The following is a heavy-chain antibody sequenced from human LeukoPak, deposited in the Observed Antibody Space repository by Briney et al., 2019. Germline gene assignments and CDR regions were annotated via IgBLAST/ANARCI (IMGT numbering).Heavy chain of an antibody. Sequence: PGGSLRLSCAASGFTFSSYGMHWVRQAPGKGLEWVAVISYDGSNKYYADSVKGRFTISRDNSKNTLYLQMNSLRAEGTAVYYCAKGIGMADYDSSGSQPFDYWGQGTLVTVSS. D-gene: IGHD3-22*01. J-gene: IGHJ4*02. V-gene: IGHV3-30*18. CDR1: GFTFSSYG. CDR3: AKGIGMADYDSSGSQPFDY. CDR2: ISYDGSNK.